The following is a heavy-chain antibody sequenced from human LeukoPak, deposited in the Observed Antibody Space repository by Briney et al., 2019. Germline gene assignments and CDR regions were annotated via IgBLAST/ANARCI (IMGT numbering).Heavy chain of an antibody. J-gene: IGHJ6*03. Sequence: GGSLRLSCAASGFTFSSYGMSWVRQAPGKGLGWVSAISGSGGSTYYADSVKGRFTISRDNSKNTLYLQMNSLRAEDTAVYYCAKGSIVGATSYYYLDVWGTGTTVTVSS. CDR1: GFTFSSYG. CDR2: ISGSGGST. V-gene: IGHV3-23*01. D-gene: IGHD1-26*01. CDR3: AKGSIVGATSYYYLDV.